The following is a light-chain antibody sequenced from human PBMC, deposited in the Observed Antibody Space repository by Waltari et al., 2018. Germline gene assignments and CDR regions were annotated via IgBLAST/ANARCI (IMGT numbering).Light chain of an antibody. CDR1: QTINTY. CDR3: QQSYSTPPYT. Sequence: DIQMTQSPSSLSASVGDRVTITCRASQTINTYLNWYQQKPGKAPKLLIYTASSLQSGVPSRFSGSRSGTDFTLTISSLQPEDFATYYCQQSYSTPPYTFGQGTKLEI. CDR2: TAS. J-gene: IGKJ2*01. V-gene: IGKV1-39*01.